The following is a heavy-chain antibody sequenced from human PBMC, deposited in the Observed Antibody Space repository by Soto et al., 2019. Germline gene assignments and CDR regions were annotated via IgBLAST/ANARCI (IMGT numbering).Heavy chain of an antibody. CDR3: AAGGWLPRYY. J-gene: IGHJ4*02. D-gene: IGHD5-12*01. Sequence: QLQLQESGSGLVKPSQTLSLTCAVYGGSISRGGYSWSWIRQPPGKGLEWSGYIYHSGSTYYHPSLKSRVTISVDMSKNQFSLKLSSVTAADTAVYYCAAGGWLPRYYWGQGTMVTVSS. CDR1: GGSISRGGYS. V-gene: IGHV4-30-2*01. CDR2: IYHSGST.